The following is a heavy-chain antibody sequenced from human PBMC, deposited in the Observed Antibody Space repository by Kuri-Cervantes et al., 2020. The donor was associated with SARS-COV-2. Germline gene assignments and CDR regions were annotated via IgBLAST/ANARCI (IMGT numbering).Heavy chain of an antibody. CDR2: INHSGST. V-gene: IGHV4-34*01. CDR1: GGSFSGYY. Sequence: GSLRLSCAVYGGSFSGYYWSWIRQPQGKGLEWIGEINHSGSTNYNPSPKSRVTISVDTSKNQFSLKLSSVTAADTAVYYCARGVVGYCTNGVCYRPYYYGMDVWGQGTTVTVSS. J-gene: IGHJ6*02. D-gene: IGHD2-8*01. CDR3: ARGVVGYCTNGVCYRPYYYGMDV.